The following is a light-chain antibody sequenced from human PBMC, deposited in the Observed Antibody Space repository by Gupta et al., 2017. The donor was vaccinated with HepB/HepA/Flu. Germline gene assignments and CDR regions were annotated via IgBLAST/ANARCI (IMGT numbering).Light chain of an antibody. CDR2: NDN. Sequence: SVLTQPPSASGPPRPRATNSCSGSSFNIGSNSVTWYQQVPGTAPNLLIYNDNRRPSGLPDRFSGSKSGTSASLAIGGLQSEDEADYYCAAWDDRVNGLVFGGGTKLTVL. J-gene: IGLJ2*01. V-gene: IGLV1-44*01. CDR3: AAWDDRVNGLV. CDR1: SFNIGSNS.